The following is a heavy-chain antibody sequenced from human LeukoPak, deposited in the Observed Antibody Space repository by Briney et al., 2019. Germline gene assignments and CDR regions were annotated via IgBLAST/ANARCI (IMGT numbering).Heavy chain of an antibody. CDR3: ATPGQLVHGLDY. J-gene: IGHJ4*02. D-gene: IGHD6-13*01. V-gene: IGHV1-24*01. CDR1: GYTLTELS. CDR2: FDPEDGET. Sequence: EASVKVSCKVSGYTLTELSMHWVRQAPGKGLEWMGGFDPEDGETIYAQKLQGRVTMTEDTSTDTAYMELSSLRSEDTAVYYCATPGQLVHGLDYWGQGTLVTVSS.